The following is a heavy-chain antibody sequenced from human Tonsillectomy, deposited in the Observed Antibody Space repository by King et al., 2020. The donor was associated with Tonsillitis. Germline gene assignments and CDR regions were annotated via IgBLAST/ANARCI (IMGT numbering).Heavy chain of an antibody. CDR2: IYPGDSDT. D-gene: IGHD3-3*01. CDR1: GYSFTNYW. Sequence: QLVQSGAEVKKPGESLKISCKGSGYSFTNYWIGWVRQMPGKGLEWMGIIYPGDSDTRYSPSFQGQVTISADTSISTAYLQWSSLKASDTAMYYCARQTGMEYYGFLAGWGEAFGFWGQGNMVTVSS. V-gene: IGHV5-51*01. CDR3: ARQTGMEYYGFLAGWGEAFGF. J-gene: IGHJ3*01.